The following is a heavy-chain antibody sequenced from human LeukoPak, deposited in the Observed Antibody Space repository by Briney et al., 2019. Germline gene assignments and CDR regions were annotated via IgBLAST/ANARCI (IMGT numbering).Heavy chain of an antibody. D-gene: IGHD3-22*01. CDR3: ASSRDYYDSSGHPYYYYGMDV. V-gene: IGHV3-23*01. Sequence: GGSLRLSCAASGFTFSSYSINWVRQAPGKGLEWVSNISGGGDSTYYADSVKGRFTISRDNSKNTLYLQMNSLRAEDTAVYYCASSRDYYDSSGHPYYYYGMDVWGQGTTVTVSS. J-gene: IGHJ6*02. CDR2: ISGGGDST. CDR1: GFTFSSYS.